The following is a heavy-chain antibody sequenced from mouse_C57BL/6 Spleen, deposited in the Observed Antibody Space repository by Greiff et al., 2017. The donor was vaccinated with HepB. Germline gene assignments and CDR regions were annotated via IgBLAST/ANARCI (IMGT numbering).Heavy chain of an antibody. V-gene: IGHV1-69*01. J-gene: IGHJ3*01. D-gene: IGHD2-3*01. CDR1: GYTFTSYW. Sequence: VQLQQSGAELVMPGASVKLSCKASGYTFTSYWMHWVKQRPGQGLEWIGEIDPSDSYTNYNQKFKGKSTLTVDKSSSTAYMQLSSLTSEDSAVYYCARGYYPAWFAYWGQGTLVTVSA. CDR2: IDPSDSYT. CDR3: ARGYYPAWFAY.